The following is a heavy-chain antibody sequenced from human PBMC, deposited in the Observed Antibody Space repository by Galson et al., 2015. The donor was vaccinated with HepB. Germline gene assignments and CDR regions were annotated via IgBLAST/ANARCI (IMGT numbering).Heavy chain of an antibody. J-gene: IGHJ2*01. Sequence: SLRLSCAGSGFTLKSYTMDWVRQAPGKGLEWISSISSHSTTKNYADSVKGRFTIYRDNDANSLFLQMNGLRDEDTAVYYCARDQREWGDYVFDLWGRGTLVTVSS. CDR2: ISSHSTTK. CDR3: ARDQREWGDYVFDL. V-gene: IGHV3-48*02. D-gene: IGHD3-3*01. CDR1: GFTLKSYT.